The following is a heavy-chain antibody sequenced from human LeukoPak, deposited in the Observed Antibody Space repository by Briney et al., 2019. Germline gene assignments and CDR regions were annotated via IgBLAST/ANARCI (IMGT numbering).Heavy chain of an antibody. CDR3: ARVRGYVWGSCRYTSLFDY. CDR1: GYTFTGYY. D-gene: IGHD3-16*02. Sequence: ASVKVSCKASGYTFTGYYMHWVRQAPGQGLEWMGWINPNSGGTNYAQKFQGRVTMTRDTSISTAYMELSRLRSDDTAVYYCARVRGYVWGSCRYTSLFDYWGQGTLVTASS. J-gene: IGHJ4*02. CDR2: INPNSGGT. V-gene: IGHV1-2*02.